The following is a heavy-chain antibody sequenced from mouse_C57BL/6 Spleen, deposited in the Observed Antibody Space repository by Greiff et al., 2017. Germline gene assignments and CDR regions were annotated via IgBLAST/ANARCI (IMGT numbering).Heavy chain of an antibody. D-gene: IGHD2-1*01. CDR3: TSDYGNYGAD. V-gene: IGHV5-9-1*02. J-gene: IGHJ3*01. Sequence: EVMLVESGEGLVKPGGSLTLSCAASGFSFSSYAMSWVRQTPEKRLEWVAYISSGGESIYYSDTVKGRFTISRDTARNTLYLQMSSLKSEDTAMYYCTSDYGNYGADWGQGTLVTVSA. CDR2: ISSGGESI. CDR1: GFSFSSYA.